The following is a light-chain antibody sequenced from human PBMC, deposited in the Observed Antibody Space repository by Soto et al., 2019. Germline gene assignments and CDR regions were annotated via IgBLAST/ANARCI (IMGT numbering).Light chain of an antibody. V-gene: IGLV2-14*01. CDR1: IRDIGGYNF. CDR3: SSFTSSTTLL. CDR2: AVT. J-gene: IGLJ2*01. Sequence: QSALTQPRSVSGSPGQSITISCSGTIRDIGGYNFISWYQQHPGTAPKIIIYAVTDRPSGVADRFSGSKSGDTASLTISGLQAEDEAHYYCSSFTSSTTLLFGGGTKVTVL.